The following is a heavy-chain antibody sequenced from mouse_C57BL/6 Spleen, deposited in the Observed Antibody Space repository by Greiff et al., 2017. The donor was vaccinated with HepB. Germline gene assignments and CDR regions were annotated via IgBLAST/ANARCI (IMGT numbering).Heavy chain of an antibody. D-gene: IGHD1-1*01. V-gene: IGHV1-72*01. CDR1: GYTFTSYW. CDR3: AREKDYYGSTAAWFAY. Sequence: QVHVKQPGAELVKPGASVKLSCKASGYTFTSYWMHWVKQRPGRGLEWIGRIDPNSGGTKYNEKFKSKATLTVDKPSSTAYMQLSSLTSEDSAVYYCAREKDYYGSTAAWFAYWGQGTLVTVSA. J-gene: IGHJ3*01. CDR2: IDPNSGGT.